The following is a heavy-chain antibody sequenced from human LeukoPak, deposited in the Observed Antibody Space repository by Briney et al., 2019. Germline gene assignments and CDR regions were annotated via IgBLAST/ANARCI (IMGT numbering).Heavy chain of an antibody. CDR1: GYTFTSYA. V-gene: IGHV1-3*01. CDR3: ARDYYGSGSYLGPGGY. D-gene: IGHD3-10*01. J-gene: IGHJ4*02. Sequence: ASVKVSCKASGYTFTSYAMHWVRQAPGQRLEWMGWINAGNGNTKYSQKFQGRVTITRDTSASTAYMELSSLRSEDTAVYYCARDYYGSGSYLGPGGYWGQGTLVTVSS. CDR2: INAGNGNT.